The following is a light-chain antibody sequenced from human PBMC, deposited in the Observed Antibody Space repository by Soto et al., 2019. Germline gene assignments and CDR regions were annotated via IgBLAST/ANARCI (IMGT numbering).Light chain of an antibody. Sequence: NFMLTQPHSVSESPGKTVTISCTRSSGSIASNYVQWYQQRPGSAPTTVIYEDNQRPSGVPDRFSGSIDSSSNSASLTISGLKTEDEADYYRQSYDSRNHVVFGGGTKLTVL. J-gene: IGLJ2*01. CDR3: QSYDSRNHVV. CDR2: EDN. CDR1: SGSIASNY. V-gene: IGLV6-57*04.